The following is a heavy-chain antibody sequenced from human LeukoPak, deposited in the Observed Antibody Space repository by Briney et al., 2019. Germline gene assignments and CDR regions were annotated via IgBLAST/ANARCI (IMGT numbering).Heavy chain of an antibody. CDR1: GFTFSSYS. V-gene: IGHV3-48*04. J-gene: IGHJ6*03. CDR2: ISSSGSTI. Sequence: GGSLRLSCAASGFTFSSYSMNWVRQAPGKGLEWVSYISSSGSTIYYADSVKGRFTISRDNAKNSLYLQMNSLRAEDTAVYYCARVNDFWSGYFMDVWGKGTTVTVSS. D-gene: IGHD3-3*01. CDR3: ARVNDFWSGYFMDV.